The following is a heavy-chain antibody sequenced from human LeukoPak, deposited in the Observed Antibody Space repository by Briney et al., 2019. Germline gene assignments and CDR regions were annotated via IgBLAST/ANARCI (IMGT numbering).Heavy chain of an antibody. Sequence: VASVKVSCKASGYTFTSYGISWVRQAPGQGLEWMGWISAYNGNTNYAQKLQGRVTMTTDTSTSTAYMELRSLRSDDTAVYYCARAEDYYDSSGYYYGMDVWGQGTTVTVSS. CDR3: ARAEDYYDSSGYYYGMDV. CDR2: ISAYNGNT. D-gene: IGHD3-22*01. V-gene: IGHV1-18*01. CDR1: GYTFTSYG. J-gene: IGHJ6*02.